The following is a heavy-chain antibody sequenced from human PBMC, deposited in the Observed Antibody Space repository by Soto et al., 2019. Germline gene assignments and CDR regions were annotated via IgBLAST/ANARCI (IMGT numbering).Heavy chain of an antibody. CDR3: ARSRRLRNPFDY. Sequence: TLSLTCAVYGGSFSGYYWSWIRQPPGKGLEWIGEINHSGSTNYNPSLKSRVTISVDTSKNQFSLKLSSVTAADTAVYYCARSRRLRNPFDYWGQGTLVTVSS. D-gene: IGHD4-17*01. V-gene: IGHV4-34*01. J-gene: IGHJ4*02. CDR1: GGSFSGYY. CDR2: INHSGST.